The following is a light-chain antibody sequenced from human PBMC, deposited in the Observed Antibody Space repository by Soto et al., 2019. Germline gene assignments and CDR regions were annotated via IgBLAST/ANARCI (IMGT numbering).Light chain of an antibody. CDR1: QTVGSN. Sequence: EIVMTQSPATLSVSPGERATLSCRASQTVGSNLAWYQQKPGQAPSLLIYGASTRATGIPARFSGSGSGTEFTLTISSLQSEDFAVYYRQQYNNWPPWTFGQGTKVDIK. V-gene: IGKV3-15*01. J-gene: IGKJ1*01. CDR2: GAS. CDR3: QQYNNWPPWT.